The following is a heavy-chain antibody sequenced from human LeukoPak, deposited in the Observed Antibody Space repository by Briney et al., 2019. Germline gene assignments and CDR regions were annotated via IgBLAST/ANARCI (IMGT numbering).Heavy chain of an antibody. D-gene: IGHD5-24*01. CDR2: INHSGST. J-gene: IGHJ4*02. V-gene: IGHV4-34*01. CDR3: ARGRGMATGYGGFDY. CDR1: GGSFSGYY. Sequence: SETLSLTCAVYGGSFSGYYWSWIRQPPGKGLEWIGEINHSGSTNYNPSLKSRVTISVETSKNQFSLKLSSVTAADTAVYYCARGRGMATGYGGFDYWGQGTLVTVSS.